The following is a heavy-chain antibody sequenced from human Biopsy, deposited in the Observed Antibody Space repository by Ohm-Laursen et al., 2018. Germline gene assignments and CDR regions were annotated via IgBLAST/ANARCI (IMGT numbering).Heavy chain of an antibody. J-gene: IGHJ2*01. D-gene: IGHD3-22*01. Sequence: RSLTCTVSGASICSYYWSWIRQSPGKGLQWIGYFNYTGRTGYIPSLHSRVTISVSTSKNHLPLRLRSVTPADTAIYYCARDRGYYSDRTVPGYFDLWGRGTLATVSS. V-gene: IGHV4-59*01. CDR3: ARDRGYYSDRTVPGYFDL. CDR2: FNYTGRT. CDR1: GASICSYY.